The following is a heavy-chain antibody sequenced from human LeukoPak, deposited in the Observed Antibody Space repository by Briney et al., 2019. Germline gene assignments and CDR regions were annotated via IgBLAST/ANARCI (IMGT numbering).Heavy chain of an antibody. CDR1: GFTFGSYG. CDR2: IRYDGSNK. D-gene: IGHD2-2*01. V-gene: IGHV3-30*02. Sequence: GGSLRLSCAASGFTFGSYGMHWVRQAPGKGLEWVAFIRYDGSNKYYADSVKGRFTISRDNSKNTLYLQMNSLRAEDTAVYYCAKEYCSSTSCYNWFDPWGRGTLVTVSS. CDR3: AKEYCSSTSCYNWFDP. J-gene: IGHJ5*02.